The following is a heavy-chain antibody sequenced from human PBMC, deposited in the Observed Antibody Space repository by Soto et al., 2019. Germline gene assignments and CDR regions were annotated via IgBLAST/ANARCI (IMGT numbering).Heavy chain of an antibody. D-gene: IGHD3-10*01. J-gene: IGHJ5*02. Sequence: QLQLQESGSGLVKPSQTLSLTCAVSGGSITSGNSYSWSWIRQPPGKGLEWIGSISHTGSTPYNPSRKSRLTMSVDKSKNQFSLRLSSVTAADMAVYYCARAVAPYFGTWFDPWGQGILVTVSS. V-gene: IGHV4-30-2*01. CDR2: ISHTGST. CDR1: GGSITSGNSYS. CDR3: ARAVAPYFGTWFDP.